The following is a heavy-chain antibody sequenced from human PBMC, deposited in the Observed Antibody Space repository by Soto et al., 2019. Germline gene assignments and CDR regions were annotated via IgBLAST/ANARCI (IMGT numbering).Heavy chain of an antibody. Sequence: QVQLVQSGAEVKKPGASVKVSCKASGYTFSDHDINWVRQASGQGPEWLGWMNPNSGDTGYAQNFQGRVAMTRDTSKRTAYMEPSSLRSEDTAVYYCGRVGGNWNDAYFDYWGQGTLVTVSS. CDR1: GYTFSDHD. D-gene: IGHD1-1*01. CDR3: GRVGGNWNDAYFDY. CDR2: MNPNSGDT. V-gene: IGHV1-8*01. J-gene: IGHJ4*02.